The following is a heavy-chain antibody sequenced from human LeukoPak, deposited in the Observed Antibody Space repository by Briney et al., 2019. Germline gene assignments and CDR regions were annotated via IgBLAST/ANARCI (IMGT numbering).Heavy chain of an antibody. CDR3: ARQSRDGSKTRGYYFDY. CDR1: GYIFTHYW. J-gene: IGHJ4*02. CDR2: IYPADSDT. V-gene: IGHV5-51*01. Sequence: GEALKISCQVSGYIFTHYWIGWVRQMPGNGLESMGIIYPADSDTTYSPSFQGQVTVSADKSISTVYLQWSSLKASDTAMYYCARQSRDGSKTRGYYFDYWGQGTLVIVSS. D-gene: IGHD3-10*01.